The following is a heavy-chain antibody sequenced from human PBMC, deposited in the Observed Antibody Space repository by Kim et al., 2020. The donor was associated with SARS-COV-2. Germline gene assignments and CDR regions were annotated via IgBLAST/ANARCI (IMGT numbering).Heavy chain of an antibody. Sequence: GGSLRLSCAASGFTFSSYGMHWVRQAPGKGLEWVAVIWYDGSNKYYADSVKGRFTISRDNSKNTLYLQMNSLRAEDTAVYYCAIFGYSGYEHDYYGMDVWGQGTTVTVSS. J-gene: IGHJ6*02. V-gene: IGHV3-33*01. CDR2: IWYDGSNK. CDR3: AIFGYSGYEHDYYGMDV. D-gene: IGHD5-12*01. CDR1: GFTFSSYG.